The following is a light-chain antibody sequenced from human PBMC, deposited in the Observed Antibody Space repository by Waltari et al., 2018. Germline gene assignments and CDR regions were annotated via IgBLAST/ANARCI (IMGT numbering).Light chain of an antibody. CDR1: QSISNW. CDR3: QQYNSYSLLT. CDR2: KAS. V-gene: IGKV1-5*03. Sequence: DIQMTQSPSTLSASVGDSFTITCRASQSISNWLAWYQQKPGKAPKLLIYKASTLESGVPSRFGGSGSGTEFTLTISSLQPDDFATYYCQQYNSYSLLTFGGGTKVEIK. J-gene: IGKJ4*01.